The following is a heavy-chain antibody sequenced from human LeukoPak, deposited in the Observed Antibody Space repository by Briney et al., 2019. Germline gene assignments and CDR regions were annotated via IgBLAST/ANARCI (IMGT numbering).Heavy chain of an antibody. V-gene: IGHV3-21*01. Sequence: GGSLRLSCAASGFTFSSYSMNWVRQAPGKGLEWVSSISSSSSYIYYADSVKGRFTISRDNAKNSLYLQMNSLRAEDTAVYYCARDMWFGELLLFDYWGQGTLVTVSS. CDR1: GFTFSSYS. CDR2: ISSSSSYI. J-gene: IGHJ4*02. D-gene: IGHD3-10*01. CDR3: ARDMWFGELLLFDY.